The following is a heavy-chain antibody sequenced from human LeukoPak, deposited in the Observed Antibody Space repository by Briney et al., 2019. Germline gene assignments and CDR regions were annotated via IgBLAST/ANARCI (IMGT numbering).Heavy chain of an antibody. J-gene: IGHJ4*02. D-gene: IGHD2-15*01. CDR3: AGLGYCSGGSCYLPDY. V-gene: IGHV1-69*05. CDR1: GGTFISYA. Sequence: ASVKVSCKASGGTFISYAISWVRQAPGQGLEWMGRIIPIFGTANYAQKFRGRVTITTDESTSTAYMELSSLRSEDTAVYYCAGLGYCSGGSCYLPDYWGQGTLVTVSS. CDR2: IIPIFGTA.